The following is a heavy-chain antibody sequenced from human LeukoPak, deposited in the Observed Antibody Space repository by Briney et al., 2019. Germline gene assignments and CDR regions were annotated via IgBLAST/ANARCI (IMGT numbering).Heavy chain of an antibody. CDR3: ARDSWILTGSSVDY. J-gene: IGHJ4*02. D-gene: IGHD3-9*01. CDR1: GYIFTSYG. Sequence: ASVTVSCMASGYIFTSYGISWVRQAPGQGLEWMGWISAYNGNTNYAQKLQGRVTMTTDTSTSTAYMELRSLRSDDTAVYYCARDSWILTGSSVDYWGQGTLVTVSS. CDR2: ISAYNGNT. V-gene: IGHV1-18*04.